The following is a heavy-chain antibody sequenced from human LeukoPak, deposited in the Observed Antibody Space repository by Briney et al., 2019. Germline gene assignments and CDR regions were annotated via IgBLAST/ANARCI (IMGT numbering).Heavy chain of an antibody. CDR3: ARGAYYYGMDV. CDR1: GFTFDDYA. CDR2: IGTAGDT. Sequence: GGSLRLSCAASGFTFDDYAMHWVRQATGKGLEWVSAIGTAGDTYYPGSVKGRFTISRENAKNSLYLQMNSLRAGDTAVYYCARGAYYYGMDVWGQGTTVTVSS. V-gene: IGHV3-13*01. J-gene: IGHJ6*02.